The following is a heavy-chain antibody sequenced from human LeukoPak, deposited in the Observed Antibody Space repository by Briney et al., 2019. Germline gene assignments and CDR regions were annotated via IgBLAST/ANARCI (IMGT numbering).Heavy chain of an antibody. J-gene: IGHJ5*02. CDR3: ARGGYSYGYWFDP. CDR1: GFTVSSNY. Sequence: GGSLRLSCAASGFTVSSNYMSWVRQAPGKGLEWVSVIYSGGSTYYADSVKGRFTISRDNSKNTLYLQMNSRRAEDTAVYYCARGGYSYGYWFDPWGQGTLVTVSS. CDR2: IYSGGST. D-gene: IGHD5-18*01. V-gene: IGHV3-53*01.